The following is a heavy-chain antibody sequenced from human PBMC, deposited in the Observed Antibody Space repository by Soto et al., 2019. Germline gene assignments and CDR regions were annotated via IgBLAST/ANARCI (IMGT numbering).Heavy chain of an antibody. CDR1: GFSFSSYA. D-gene: IGHD2-15*01. V-gene: IGHV3-30*04. CDR3: ARKGYIYCSGGSCSVFDY. J-gene: IGHJ4*02. CDR2: ISYDGSDK. Sequence: VQLVESGGGVVQPGRSLRLSCAASGFSFSSYAMHWVRQAPGKGLEWVAVISYDGSDKYYADSVKGRFTISRDNSKNTLYLQMNSLRAEDTAVYYCARKGYIYCSGGSCSVFDYWGQGTLVTVSS.